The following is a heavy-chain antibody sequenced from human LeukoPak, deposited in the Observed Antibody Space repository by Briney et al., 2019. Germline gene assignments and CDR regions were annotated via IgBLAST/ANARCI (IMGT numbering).Heavy chain of an antibody. V-gene: IGHV4-61*01. CDR2: IYYSGST. CDR1: GGSVSSGSYY. J-gene: IGHJ4*02. CDR3: ARYSGYDTRLFDY. D-gene: IGHD5-12*01. Sequence: SETLSLTCTVSGGSVSSGSYYWSWIRQPPGKGLEWIGYIYYSGSTNYNPSLKSRVTISVDTSKNQFSLKLSSVTAADTAVYYCARYSGYDTRLFDYWGQGTLSPSPQ.